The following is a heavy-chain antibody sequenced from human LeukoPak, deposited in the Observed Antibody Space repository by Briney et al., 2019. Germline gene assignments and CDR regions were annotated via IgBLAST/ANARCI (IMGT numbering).Heavy chain of an antibody. CDR1: GFTFSSYA. CDR3: ARDSGYCSGGSCSDAFDI. V-gene: IGHV3-30-3*01. D-gene: IGHD2-15*01. J-gene: IGHJ3*02. Sequence: QTGGSLRLSCAAPGFTFSSYAMHWVRQAPGKGLEWVAVISYDGSNKYYADSVKGRFTISRDNSKNTLYLQMNSLRAEDTAVYYCARDSGYCSGGSCSDAFDIWGQGTMVTVSS. CDR2: ISYDGSNK.